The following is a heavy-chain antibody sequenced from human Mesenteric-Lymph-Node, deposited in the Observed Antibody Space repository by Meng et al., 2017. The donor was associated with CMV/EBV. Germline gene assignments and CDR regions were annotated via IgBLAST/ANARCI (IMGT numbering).Heavy chain of an antibody. V-gene: IGHV1-18*04. CDR1: GYAFTGYY. CDR3: ARGGISVVHNFDY. J-gene: IGHJ4*02. D-gene: IGHD1-14*01. Sequence: KASGYAFTGYYIHWVRQAPGQGLEWLGWISTSNGNRVYSPRFQGRVTLTTDTSTGTVYMELRSLRSDDTAVYYCARGGISVVHNFDYWGQGTLVTVSS. CDR2: ISTSNGNR.